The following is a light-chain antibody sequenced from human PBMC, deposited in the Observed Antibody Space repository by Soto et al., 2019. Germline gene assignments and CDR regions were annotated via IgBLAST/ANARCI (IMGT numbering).Light chain of an antibody. CDR2: AAS. CDR1: QDIHNY. V-gene: IGKV1-8*01. CDR3: QHYYNYPWT. Sequence: AVLLTQSPSSFSASTGDRATITCRASQDIHNYLAWYQQVPGKAPKLLLYAASILQTGVRSRFRGRGSGTDLSPTIDALQSEDFATYFCQHYYNYPWTFGQGTTVEN. J-gene: IGKJ1*01.